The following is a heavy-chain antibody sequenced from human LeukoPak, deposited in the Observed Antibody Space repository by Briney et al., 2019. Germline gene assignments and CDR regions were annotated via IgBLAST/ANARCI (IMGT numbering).Heavy chain of an antibody. D-gene: IGHD4-23*01. V-gene: IGHV3-48*03. J-gene: IGHJ4*02. CDR3: ARDYGGSSPFDY. CDR1: GFTFSSYE. Sequence: GGSLRLSCAASGFTFSSYEMLWVRKAPGKGLEGVSYISSSGSTIYYADSVKGRFTISRDNAKNSLYLQMNSLRAEDTAVYYCARDYGGSSPFDYWGQGTLVTVSS. CDR2: ISSSGSTI.